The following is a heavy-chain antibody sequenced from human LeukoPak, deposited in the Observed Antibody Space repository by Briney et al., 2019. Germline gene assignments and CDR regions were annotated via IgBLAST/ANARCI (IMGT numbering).Heavy chain of an antibody. J-gene: IGHJ4*02. CDR2: MYYSGST. Sequence: SETLSLTCTVSSGSISNSTFYWGWIRQPPGKGLEWIGSMYYSGSTYYNPSLKSRVTITVDTSKNQFSLKMTSVTAADTAVYYCARRSYSGSDDGEDYFDYWGQGTLVTVSS. D-gene: IGHD1-26*01. CDR3: ARRSYSGSDDGEDYFDY. CDR1: SGSISNSTFY. V-gene: IGHV4-39*01.